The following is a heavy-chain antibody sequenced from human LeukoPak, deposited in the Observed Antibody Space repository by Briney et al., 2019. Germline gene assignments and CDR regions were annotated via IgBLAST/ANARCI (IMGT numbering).Heavy chain of an antibody. CDR3: ARDRYYYDSSGYSFDY. J-gene: IGHJ4*02. D-gene: IGHD3-22*01. V-gene: IGHV4-34*01. Sequence: PSETLSLTCAVYGGSFSGYYWSWIRQPPGKGLEWIGEINHSGSANYNPSLKSRVTMSVDTSKNQFSLKLSSVTAADTAVYYCARDRYYYDSSGYSFDYWGQGTLVTVSS. CDR1: GGSFSGYY. CDR2: INHSGSA.